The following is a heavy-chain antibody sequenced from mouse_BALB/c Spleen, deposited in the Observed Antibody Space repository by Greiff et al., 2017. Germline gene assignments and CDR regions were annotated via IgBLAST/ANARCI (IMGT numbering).Heavy chain of an antibody. Sequence: VQLQQSGAELVRPGTSVKVSCKASGYAFTNYLIEWVKQRPGQGLEWIGVINPGSGGTNYNEKFKGKATLTADKSSSTAYMQLSSLTSDDSAVYFCARWETAYYAMDYWGQGTSVTVSS. V-gene: IGHV1-54*01. CDR3: ARWETAYYAMDY. CDR1: GYAFTNYL. CDR2: INPGSGGT. J-gene: IGHJ4*01. D-gene: IGHD4-1*01.